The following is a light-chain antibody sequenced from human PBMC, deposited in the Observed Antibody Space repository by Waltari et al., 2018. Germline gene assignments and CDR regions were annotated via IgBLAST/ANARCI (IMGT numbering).Light chain of an antibody. CDR2: RND. J-gene: IGLJ3*02. CDR1: GPNIGSRS. V-gene: IGLV1-47*01. CDR3: VAWDDSLSGRL. Sequence: QSVLTQPPSASGTPGQRVTISCSGRGPNIGSRSVYWYQQLPGTDPKLLIYRNDPRPSGVPDRFSGSKSGTSASLAISGLRSEDEADYYCVAWDDSLSGRLFGGGTKLTVL.